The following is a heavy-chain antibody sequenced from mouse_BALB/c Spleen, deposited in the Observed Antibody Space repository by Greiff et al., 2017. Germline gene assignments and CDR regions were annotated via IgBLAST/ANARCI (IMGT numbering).Heavy chain of an antibody. D-gene: IGHD2-4*01. V-gene: IGHV5-6-5*01. Sequence: EVKLVESGGGLVKPGGSLKLSCAASGFTFSSYAMSWVRQTPEKRLEWVGSISSGGSTYYPDRVKGRFTISTDNARNILYLQMSTLRSEDTAMYYCARGVDYDNDMDYWGQGTSVTVSS. CDR3: ARGVDYDNDMDY. CDR2: ISSGGST. CDR1: GFTFSSYA. J-gene: IGHJ4*01.